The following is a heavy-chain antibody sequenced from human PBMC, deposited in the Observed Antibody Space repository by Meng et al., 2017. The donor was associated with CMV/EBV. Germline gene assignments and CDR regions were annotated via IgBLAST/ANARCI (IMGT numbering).Heavy chain of an antibody. Sequence: SETLFLTCTVSGGSVSSGSYYWSWIRQPPGEGLEWIGYIYYSGSTNYNPSLKSRVTISVDTSKNQFSLKLSSVTAADTAVYYCARGLRGSYPLDYWGQGTLVTVSS. D-gene: IGHD1-26*01. V-gene: IGHV4-61*01. CDR2: IYYSGST. CDR1: GGSVSSGSYY. J-gene: IGHJ4*02. CDR3: ARGLRGSYPLDY.